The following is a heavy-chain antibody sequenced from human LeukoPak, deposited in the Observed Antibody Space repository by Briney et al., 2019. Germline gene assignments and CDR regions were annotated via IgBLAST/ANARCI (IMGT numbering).Heavy chain of an antibody. CDR1: GFTFSSYA. V-gene: IGHV3-23*01. CDR3: AKDGEGIAAAGNNWFDP. CDR2: ISGSGGST. D-gene: IGHD6-13*01. J-gene: IGHJ5*02. Sequence: GGSLRLSCAASGFTFSSYAMSWVRQAPGKGLEWVSAISGSGGSTYYADSVKGRFTISRDNSKNTLYLQMNSLRAEDTAVYYCAKDGEGIAAAGNNWFDPWGQGTLVTVSS.